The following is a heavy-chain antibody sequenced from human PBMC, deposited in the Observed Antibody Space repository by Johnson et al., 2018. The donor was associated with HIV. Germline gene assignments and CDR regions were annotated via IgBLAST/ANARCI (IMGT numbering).Heavy chain of an antibody. V-gene: IGHV3-30*04. Sequence: QVKLVESGGGVVQPGRTLRLSCAASGFTFSSYAMHWVRQAPGKGLEWVALISYDGSHKYYADSVKGRFTISRDNSKNTLYLQMTSLRAEDTAAYYCAKGEGYCGGDCLDAFDIWGQGTMVTVSS. CDR1: GFTFSSYA. CDR2: ISYDGSHK. J-gene: IGHJ3*02. CDR3: AKGEGYCGGDCLDAFDI. D-gene: IGHD2-21*01.